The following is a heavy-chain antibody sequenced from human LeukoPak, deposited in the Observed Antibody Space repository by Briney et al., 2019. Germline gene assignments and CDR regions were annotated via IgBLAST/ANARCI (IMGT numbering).Heavy chain of an antibody. CDR2: IRYDGSNK. Sequence: GGSLRLSCAASGFTFSSYGMHWVRQAPGKGLEWVAFIRYDGSNKYYADSVKGRFTISRDKSKNTLYLQMNSLRAEDTAVYYCARDSSGYDEGAFDIWGQGTMVTVSS. CDR3: ARDSSGYDEGAFDI. D-gene: IGHD3-22*01. CDR1: GFTFSSYG. J-gene: IGHJ3*02. V-gene: IGHV3-30*02.